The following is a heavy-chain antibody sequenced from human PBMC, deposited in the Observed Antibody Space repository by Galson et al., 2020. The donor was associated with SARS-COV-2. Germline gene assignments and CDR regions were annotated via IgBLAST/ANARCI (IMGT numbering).Heavy chain of an antibody. Sequence: ASVKVSCKASGYTFTGHYMHWVRQTPGQGLEWLGWTNPNSGDTNYAQKFQGRLTMTRDTSISTAYMELSRLSSDDTAAYYCARYCSGGSCSPYYYYGMGVWGQGTTVTVSS. CDR3: ARYCSGGSCSPYYYYGMGV. CDR2: TNPNSGDT. V-gene: IGHV1-2*02. D-gene: IGHD2-15*01. CDR1: GYTFTGHY. J-gene: IGHJ6*02.